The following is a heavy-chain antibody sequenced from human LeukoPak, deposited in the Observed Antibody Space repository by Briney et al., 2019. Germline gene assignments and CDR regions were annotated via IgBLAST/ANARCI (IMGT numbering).Heavy chain of an antibody. CDR2: ISGSGGST. D-gene: IGHD2-15*01. CDR3: AKFPRPRGYCSGGSCPNIDY. V-gene: IGHV3-23*01. CDR1: GFTFSSYA. J-gene: IGHJ4*02. Sequence: GGSLRLSCAASGFTFSSYAMSWVRQAPGKGLEWVSAISGSGGSTYYADSVKGRFTISRDNSKNTLYLQMNSLRAEDTAVYYCAKFPRPRGYCSGGSCPNIDYWGQGTLVTVSS.